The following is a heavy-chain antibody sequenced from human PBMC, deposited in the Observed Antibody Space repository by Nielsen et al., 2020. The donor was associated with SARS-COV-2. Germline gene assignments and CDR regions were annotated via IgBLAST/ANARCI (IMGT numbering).Heavy chain of an antibody. D-gene: IGHD6-13*01. CDR3: ARDYWQLVPSYYYYYYGMDV. CDR1: GGTFSSYA. CDR2: IIPIFGTA. Sequence: SVKVSCKASGGTFSSYAISWVRQAPGQGLEWTGGIIPIFGTANYAQKFQGRVTITADESTSTAYMELSSLRSEDTAVYYCARDYWQLVPSYYYYYYGMDVWGQGTTVTVSS. J-gene: IGHJ6*02. V-gene: IGHV1-69*13.